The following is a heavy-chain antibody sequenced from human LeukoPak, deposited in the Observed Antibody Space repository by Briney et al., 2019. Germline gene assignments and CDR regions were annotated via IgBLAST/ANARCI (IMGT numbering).Heavy chain of an antibody. CDR3: ARAPTPIVGAEHTTHGGYYFDY. J-gene: IGHJ4*02. V-gene: IGHV4-34*01. D-gene: IGHD1-26*01. CDR2: INHSGST. CDR1: GGSFSGYY. Sequence: SETLSLTCAVYGGSFSGYYWSWIRQPPGKGLEWIGEINHSGSTNYNPSLKSRVTISVDTSKNQFSLKLSSVTAADTAVYYCARAPTPIVGAEHTTHGGYYFDYWGQGTLVTVAS.